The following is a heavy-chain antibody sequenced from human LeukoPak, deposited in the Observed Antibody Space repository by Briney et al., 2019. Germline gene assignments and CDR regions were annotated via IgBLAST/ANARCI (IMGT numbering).Heavy chain of an antibody. CDR3: AREPIGSAGFNAFDI. V-gene: IGHV6-1*01. D-gene: IGHD6-13*01. Sequence: SQTLSLTCAISGDSVSSNSAAWNWIRQSPSRGLEWLGRTWYRSKWHYDYAVSVKSRITIYPDTSKNQFSLQLSSVTPEDTAVYYCAREPIGSAGFNAFDIWGQGTMVTVSS. J-gene: IGHJ3*02. CDR2: TWYRSKWHY. CDR1: GDSVSSNSAA.